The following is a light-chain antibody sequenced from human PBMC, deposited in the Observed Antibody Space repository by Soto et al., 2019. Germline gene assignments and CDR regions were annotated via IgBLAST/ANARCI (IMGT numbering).Light chain of an antibody. CDR3: QQYDSLPHT. J-gene: IGKJ1*01. CDR1: QDIGKY. V-gene: IGKV1-33*01. CDR2: VAS. Sequence: DIHMTQSPSSLSASVGDGVTITCQASQDIGKYLNWYQQKPGKAPKLLIYVASNLQTGVPPRFSGSGSGSDFSFTISSLQPEDIATYYCQQYDSLPHTFGQGTKVEIK.